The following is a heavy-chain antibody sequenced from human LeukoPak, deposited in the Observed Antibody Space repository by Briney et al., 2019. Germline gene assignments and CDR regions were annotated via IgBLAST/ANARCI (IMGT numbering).Heavy chain of an antibody. CDR2: IYHSGST. D-gene: IGHD5-18*01. V-gene: IGHV4-30-2*01. J-gene: IGHJ4*02. CDR3: ARGEGGYSYGYAY. CDR1: GGSISSGGYS. Sequence: PSETLSLTCAVSGGSISSGGYSWSWIRQPPGKGLEWIGYIYHSGSTYYNPSLKSRVTISVDRSKNQFSLKLNSVTAADTAVYYCARGEGGYSYGYAYWGQGTLVTVSS.